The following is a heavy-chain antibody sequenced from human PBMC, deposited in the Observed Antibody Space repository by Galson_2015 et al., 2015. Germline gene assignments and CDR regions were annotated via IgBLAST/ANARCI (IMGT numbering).Heavy chain of an antibody. D-gene: IGHD2-21*02. V-gene: IGHV3-30*03. CDR3: AREIVVVTRYYYYGMDV. CDR2: ISYDGSNK. J-gene: IGHJ6*02. CDR1: GFTFSSYG. Sequence: SLRLSCAASGFTFSSYGMHWVRQAPGKGLEWVAVISYDGSNKYYADSVKGRFTISRDNSKNTLYLQMNSRRAEDTAVYYCAREIVVVTRYYYYGMDVWGQGTTVTVSS.